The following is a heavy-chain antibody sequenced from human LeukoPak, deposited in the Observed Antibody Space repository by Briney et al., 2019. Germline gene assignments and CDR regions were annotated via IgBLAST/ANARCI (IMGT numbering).Heavy chain of an antibody. Sequence: GGSLRLSCAASGFTFSSYSMNWVRQAPGKGLEWVSSISSSSSYIYYADSVKGRFTISRDNAKNSLYLQMNSLRAEDTAVYYCARDLTYYYDSSGYYSTRSFDYWAQETLVTVP. D-gene: IGHD3-22*01. V-gene: IGHV3-21*01. CDR1: GFTFSSYS. CDR3: ARDLTYYYDSSGYYSTRSFDY. J-gene: IGHJ4*02. CDR2: ISSSSSYI.